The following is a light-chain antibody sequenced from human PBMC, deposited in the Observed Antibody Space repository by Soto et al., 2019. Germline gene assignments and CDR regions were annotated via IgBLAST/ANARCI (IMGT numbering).Light chain of an antibody. V-gene: IGLV2-14*01. J-gene: IGLJ1*01. CDR1: SSDVGGYNY. CDR2: QVN. CDR3: SSYTSVAKV. Sequence: QSALTQPASVSGSPGQSITISCTGTSSDVGGYNYVSWYQQHPGKAPKLMIFQVNNRPSGVSNRFSGSKSGNTASLTISGLQAEDEADYYCSSYTSVAKVFGTGTKLTVL.